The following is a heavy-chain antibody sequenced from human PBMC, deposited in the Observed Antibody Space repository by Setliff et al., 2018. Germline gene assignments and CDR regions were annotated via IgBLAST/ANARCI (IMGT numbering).Heavy chain of an antibody. CDR1: GGSISSSSYY. V-gene: IGHV4-39*07. D-gene: IGHD1-26*01. J-gene: IGHJ4*02. CDR2: IFTSGST. Sequence: SETLSLTCTVSGGSISSSSYYWGWIRQPPGKGLEWIGRIFTSGSTNYNPSLKSRVTIPVDTSKNQFSLKLSSVTAADTAVYYCARALGATITHFDYWGQGTLVTVSS. CDR3: ARALGATITHFDY.